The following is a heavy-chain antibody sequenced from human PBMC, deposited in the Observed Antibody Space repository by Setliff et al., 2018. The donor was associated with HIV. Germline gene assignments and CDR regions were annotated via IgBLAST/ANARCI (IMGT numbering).Heavy chain of an antibody. CDR1: GGSFSGYY. CDR3: AREKIVVLRAYHFDY. D-gene: IGHD3-22*01. V-gene: IGHV4-59*01. J-gene: IGHJ4*02. Sequence: SETLSLTCAVYGGSFSGYYWNWIRQPPGKGLEWIGYIFYSGSTNYNPSLKSRVTISLDTSENQFSLKLRSVTPADTAVYYCAREKIVVLRAYHFDYWGLGTLVTVSS. CDR2: IFYSGST.